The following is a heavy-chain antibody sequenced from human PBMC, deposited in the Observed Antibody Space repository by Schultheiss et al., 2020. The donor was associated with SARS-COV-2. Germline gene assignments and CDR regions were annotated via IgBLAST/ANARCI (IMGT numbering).Heavy chain of an antibody. CDR3: ARLSLRGYSYGFFDY. D-gene: IGHD5-18*01. CDR2: IYYSGST. CDR1: GGSISSGGYY. J-gene: IGHJ4*02. Sequence: SETLSLTCTVSGGSISSGGYYWGWIRQPPGKGLEWIGSIYYSGSTYYNPSLKSRVTISVDTSKNQFSLKLSSVTAADTAVYYCARLSLRGYSYGFFDYWGQGTLVTVSS. V-gene: IGHV4-39*01.